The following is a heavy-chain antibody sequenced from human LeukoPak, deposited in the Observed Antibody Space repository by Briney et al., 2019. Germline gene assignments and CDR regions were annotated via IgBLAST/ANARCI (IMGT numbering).Heavy chain of an antibody. CDR3: AKFESSGYSPTHAFDI. CDR1: GFTFSSSG. J-gene: IGHJ3*02. V-gene: IGHV3-30*02. Sequence: PGGSLRLSCAASGFTFSSSGMHWVRQAPGKGLEWVALIRYDGSYKYYADSVKGRFTISRDNSKNTLYLQINSLRAEDTAVYYRAKFESSGYSPTHAFDIWGQGTMVTVSS. CDR2: IRYDGSYK. D-gene: IGHD3-22*01.